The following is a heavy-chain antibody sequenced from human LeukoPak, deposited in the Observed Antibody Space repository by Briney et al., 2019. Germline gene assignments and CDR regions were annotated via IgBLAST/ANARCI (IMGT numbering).Heavy chain of an antibody. CDR2: ISYDGSNK. CDR3: VLSMVRGEAY. D-gene: IGHD3-10*01. J-gene: IGHJ4*02. V-gene: IGHV3-30-3*01. Sequence: GRSLRLSCAASGFTFSSYAMRWVRQAPGKGLEWVAVISYDGSNKYYADSVKGRFTISRDNSKNTLYLQMSSLRAEDTAVYYCVLSMVRGEAYWGQGTLVTVSS. CDR1: GFTFSSYA.